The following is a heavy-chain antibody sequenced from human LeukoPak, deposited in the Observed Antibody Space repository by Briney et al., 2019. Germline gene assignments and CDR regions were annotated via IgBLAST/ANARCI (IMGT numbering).Heavy chain of an antibody. V-gene: IGHV4-30-4*01. J-gene: IGHJ4*02. D-gene: IGHD6-13*01. Sequence: PSETLSLTCTVSGGSISSGDYYWSWIRQPPGKGLEWIGYIYYSGSTYYNPSLKSRVTISVDTSKNQFSLKLSSVTAADTAVYYCARDPLGMASALWGQGTLVTVSS. CDR2: IYYSGST. CDR1: GGSISSGDYY. CDR3: ARDPLGMASAL.